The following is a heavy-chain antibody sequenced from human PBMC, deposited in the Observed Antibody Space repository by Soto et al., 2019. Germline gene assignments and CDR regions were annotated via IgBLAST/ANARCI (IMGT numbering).Heavy chain of an antibody. D-gene: IGHD6-19*01. V-gene: IGHV3-33*01. CDR3: ARDGQWLPRDGLRSSYYFDY. Sequence: QVQLVESGGGVVQPGRSLRLSCAASGSNFSSYVMHWVRQAPGKGLEWVAVIWYDGGNKYYADSVKGRFTISRDNSKNTLSLQMNSLRAEDTAVYYCARDGQWLPRDGLRSSYYFDYWGQGTLVTVSS. CDR2: IWYDGGNK. J-gene: IGHJ4*02. CDR1: GSNFSSYV.